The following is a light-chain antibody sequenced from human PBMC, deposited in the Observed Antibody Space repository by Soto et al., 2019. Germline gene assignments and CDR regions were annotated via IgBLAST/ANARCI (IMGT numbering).Light chain of an antibody. Sequence: QSALTQPPSASGSPGQSVTISCTGTSSDVGGYNYVSWYQQYPGKVPKLMIYEVNKRPSGVPDRFSGSKSGNPASLTVSGLQAEDEADYYCTSYAGGNNVFGTGTKLTV. CDR2: EVN. V-gene: IGLV2-8*01. CDR3: TSYAGGNNV. J-gene: IGLJ1*01. CDR1: SSDVGGYNY.